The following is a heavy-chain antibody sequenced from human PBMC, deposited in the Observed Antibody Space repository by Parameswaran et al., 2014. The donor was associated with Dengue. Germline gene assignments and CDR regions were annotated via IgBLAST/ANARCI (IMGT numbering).Heavy chain of an antibody. J-gene: IGHJ4*02. CDR3: ARGRGAVPAALSFDY. CDR2: INHSGST. D-gene: IGHD2-2*01. Sequence: WIRQPPGKGLEWIGEINHSGSTNYNPSLKSRVTISVDTSKNQFSLKLSSVTAADTAVYYCARGRGAVPAALSFDYWGQGTLVTVSS. V-gene: IGHV4-34*01.